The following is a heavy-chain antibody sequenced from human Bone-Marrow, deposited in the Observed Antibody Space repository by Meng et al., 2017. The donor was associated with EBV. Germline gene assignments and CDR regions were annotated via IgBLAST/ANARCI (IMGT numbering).Heavy chain of an antibody. J-gene: IGHJ3*02. CDR2: IYYSGST. D-gene: IGHD3-22*01. CDR3: ARSYYHDSSGFFQDIFDI. CDR1: GGSISSSTYY. Sequence: LQLPGSGPGLVKPSDTLSLTCTVSGGSISSSTYYWGWIRQPPGKGLEWIGSIYYSGSTYYNPSLKSRVTISVDTSKNQFSLKLSSVTAADTAMYYCARSYYHDSSGFFQDIFDIWGQGTMVTVSS. V-gene: IGHV4-39*07.